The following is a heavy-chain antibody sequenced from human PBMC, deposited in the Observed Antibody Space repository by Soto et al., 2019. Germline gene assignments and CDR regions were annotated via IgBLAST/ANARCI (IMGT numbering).Heavy chain of an antibody. V-gene: IGHV1-2*02. CDR2: INPNTGVT. CDR1: GYTFTGYY. J-gene: IGHJ4*02. Sequence: ASVKVSCKASGYTFTGYYLPWVRQAPGQGLEWMGWINPNTGVTSFAQDFQGRVTMTRDTSIMTAYIELSWLRSDDTATYYCARKLIAASGTFDYGGQGTLVTVS. CDR3: ARKLIAASGTFDY. D-gene: IGHD6-13*01.